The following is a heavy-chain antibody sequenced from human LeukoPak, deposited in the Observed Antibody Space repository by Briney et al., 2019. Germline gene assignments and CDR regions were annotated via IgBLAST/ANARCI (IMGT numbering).Heavy chain of an antibody. CDR1: GFTFSNYG. J-gene: IGHJ4*02. CDR3: ARDLGYSGSYTNDY. CDR2: ISSSSSAI. D-gene: IGHD1-26*01. Sequence: GGSLRLSCAASGFTFSNYGMNWVRQAPGKGLEWVSYISSSSSAIFYSASVKGRFTISRDDAKNSLYLQMNSLRDEDTAVYYCARDLGYSGSYTNDYWGQGTLVTVSS. V-gene: IGHV3-48*02.